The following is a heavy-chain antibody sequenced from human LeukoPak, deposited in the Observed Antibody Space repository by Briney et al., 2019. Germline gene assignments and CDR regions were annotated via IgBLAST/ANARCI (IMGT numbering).Heavy chain of an antibody. J-gene: IGHJ6*03. CDR3: ANVAKGRFFFYYMDV. Sequence: SVKVSCKASGHTANTYGVSWIRQAPGQGLEWIGWIFSYTGQTKFIDKLQGRVTMTTHTSKTIAFLELRSLSSDDTAVYFCANVAKGRFFFYYMDVWGEGTAVTVS. V-gene: IGHV1-18*01. CDR1: GHTANTYG. D-gene: IGHD3-3*01. CDR2: IFSYTGQT.